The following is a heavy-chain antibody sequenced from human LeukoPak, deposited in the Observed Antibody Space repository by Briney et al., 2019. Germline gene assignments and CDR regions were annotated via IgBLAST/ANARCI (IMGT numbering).Heavy chain of an antibody. J-gene: IGHJ3*02. D-gene: IGHD6-19*01. CDR1: GFTFSIYW. CDR3: ARLGYSSGWYGVGDAFDI. V-gene: IGHV3-7*01. CDR2: IKQDGSEK. Sequence: GGSLRLSCAASGFTFSIYWMSWVRQAPGKGLEWVANIKQDGSEKYYVDSVKGRFTISRDNAKNSLYLQMNSLRAEDTAVYYCARLGYSSGWYGVGDAFDIWGQGTMVTVSS.